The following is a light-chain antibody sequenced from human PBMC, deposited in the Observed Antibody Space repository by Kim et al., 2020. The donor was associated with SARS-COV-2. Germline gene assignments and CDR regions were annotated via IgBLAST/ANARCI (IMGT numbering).Light chain of an antibody. CDR1: QGISSW. Sequence: DILMTQSPSSVSASVGDRVTITCRASQGISSWLAWYQHKPGKAPNLLIFGASSLQSGVPSRFSGSGSGTDFTLTISSLQPEDVATFYCQQANSFPWTFGQGTQVDIK. V-gene: IGKV1-12*01. CDR2: GAS. CDR3: QQANSFPWT. J-gene: IGKJ1*01.